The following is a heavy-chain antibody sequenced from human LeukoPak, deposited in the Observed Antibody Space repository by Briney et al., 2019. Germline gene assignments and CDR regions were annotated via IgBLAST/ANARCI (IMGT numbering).Heavy chain of an antibody. V-gene: IGHV4-59*11. CDR1: GGSISSHY. CDR3: ARATPGYSYGYYYYYYYMDV. D-gene: IGHD5-18*01. Sequence: SETLSLTCTVSGGSISSHYWSWIRQPPGKGLEWIGYIYYSGSTNYNPSLKSRVTISVDTSKNQFSLKLSSATAADTAVYYCARATPGYSYGYYYYYYYMDVWGKGTTVTVSS. CDR2: IYYSGST. J-gene: IGHJ6*03.